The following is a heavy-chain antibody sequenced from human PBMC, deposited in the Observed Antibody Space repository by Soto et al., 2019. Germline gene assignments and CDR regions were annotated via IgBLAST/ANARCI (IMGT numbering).Heavy chain of an antibody. CDR3: ARVKGAMFYYYYYMDV. J-gene: IGHJ6*03. CDR2: IWYDGSNK. Sequence: QVQLVESGGGVVQPGRSLRLSCAASGFTFSSYGMHWVRQAPGKGLEWVAVIWYDGSNKYYADSVKGRFTISRDNSKNTLYLQMNSLRAEDTAVYYCARVKGAMFYYYYYMDVWGKGTTVTVSS. CDR1: GFTFSSYG. V-gene: IGHV3-33*01. D-gene: IGHD3-10*02.